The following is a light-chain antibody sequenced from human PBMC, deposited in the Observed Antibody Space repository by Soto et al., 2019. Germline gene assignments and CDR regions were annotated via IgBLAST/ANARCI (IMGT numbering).Light chain of an antibody. CDR3: QQYGSSPPQP. V-gene: IGKV3-20*01. CDR1: QSVSSSY. CDR2: GAS. J-gene: IGKJ2*01. Sequence: EIVLTQSPGTLSLSPGERATLSCRASQSVSSSYFAWYQQKPGQAPRLLIYGASSRATGIPDRFSGSGSGTDFTLTISRLEPEDFAVYYCQQYGSSPPQPFGQGTKLEIK.